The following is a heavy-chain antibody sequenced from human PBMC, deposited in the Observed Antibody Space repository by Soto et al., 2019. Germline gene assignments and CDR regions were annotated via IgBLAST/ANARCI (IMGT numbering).Heavy chain of an antibody. D-gene: IGHD3-16*01. Sequence: QVQLVESGGGVVQPGRSLRLSCAASGFSFSNYAMHWVRQAPGKGLEWVAVISYDGSNKYYADSVKGRFTISRDNSKNTLYLQMNNLRTEDTAVYYCAAVRGYGQDFDACDIWGQGTMVTVSS. CDR1: GFSFSNYA. CDR2: ISYDGSNK. J-gene: IGHJ3*02. V-gene: IGHV3-30-3*01. CDR3: AAVRGYGQDFDACDI.